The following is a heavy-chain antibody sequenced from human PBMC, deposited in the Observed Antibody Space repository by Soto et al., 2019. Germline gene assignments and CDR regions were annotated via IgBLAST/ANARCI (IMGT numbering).Heavy chain of an antibody. CDR1: GFTFSSYW. CDR2: IKQDGSEK. Sequence: PGGSLRLSCAASGFTFSSYWMSWVRQAPGKGLEWVANIKQDGSEKYYVDSVKGRFTISRDNAKNSLYLQMDSLRADDTAVYYCVTDAQNSEWLTLGYWGQGTLVTAPQ. CDR3: VTDAQNSEWLTLGY. J-gene: IGHJ4*02. V-gene: IGHV3-7*01. D-gene: IGHD3-9*01.